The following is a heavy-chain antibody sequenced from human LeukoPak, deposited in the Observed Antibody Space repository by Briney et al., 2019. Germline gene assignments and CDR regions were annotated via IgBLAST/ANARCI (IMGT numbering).Heavy chain of an antibody. Sequence: GGSLRLSCSASGFTFSSYAMHWVRQAPGKGLEYVSAISSNGGSTYYADSVKGRFTISRDNAKNSLYLQMNSLRAEDTAVYYCARGGGYYFDYWGQGTLVTVSS. D-gene: IGHD4-23*01. CDR3: ARGGGYYFDY. V-gene: IGHV3-64*04. J-gene: IGHJ4*02. CDR2: ISSNGGST. CDR1: GFTFSSYA.